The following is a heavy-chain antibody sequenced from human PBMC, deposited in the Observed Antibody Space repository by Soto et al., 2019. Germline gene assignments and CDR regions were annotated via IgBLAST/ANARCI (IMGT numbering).Heavy chain of an antibody. CDR2: ITADSSST. Sequence: GGSLRLSCAASGFTFSSFSMNWVRQAPGKGLEWVSYITADSSSTAYADSVRGRFTISRDNAANSLHLQMNNLRDEDTAVYYCARDPLNDSSHYPGYWGQGTPVTGSS. J-gene: IGHJ4*02. D-gene: IGHD3-22*01. CDR3: ARDPLNDSSHYPGY. CDR1: GFTFSSFS. V-gene: IGHV3-48*02.